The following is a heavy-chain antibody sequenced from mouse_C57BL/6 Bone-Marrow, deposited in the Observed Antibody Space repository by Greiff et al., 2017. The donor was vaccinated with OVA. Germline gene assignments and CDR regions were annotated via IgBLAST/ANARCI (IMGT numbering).Heavy chain of an antibody. J-gene: IGHJ4*01. V-gene: IGHV1-55*01. D-gene: IGHD1-1*01. CDR1: GYTFTSYW. CDR3: ARSLITTVPMDY. CDR2: IYPGSGSP. Sequence: QVQLQQPGAELVKPGASVKMSCKASGYTFTSYWITWVKQRPGQGLAWIGDIYPGSGSPNYNEKFKSKATLTVDTSSSTAYMQLSSLTSEDSAVYYCARSLITTVPMDYWGQGTSVTVSS.